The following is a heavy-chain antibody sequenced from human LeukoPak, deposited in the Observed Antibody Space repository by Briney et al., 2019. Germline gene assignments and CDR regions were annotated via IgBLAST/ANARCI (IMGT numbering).Heavy chain of an antibody. V-gene: IGHV4-59*08. CDR1: GGSISRYF. D-gene: IGHD1-1*01. Sequence: SETLSLICTVAGGSISRYFWSWIRQPPSKELAGIAYIYYSGSTKYNPSLKSRVTISVDKSKNPFSLNVSSVTAADTAMYYRARHETGPYFDYWGQGTLVTVSS. CDR3: ARHETGPYFDY. CDR2: IYYSGST. J-gene: IGHJ4*02.